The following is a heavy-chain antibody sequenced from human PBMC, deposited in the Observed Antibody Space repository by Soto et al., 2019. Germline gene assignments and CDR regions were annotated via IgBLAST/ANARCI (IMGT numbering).Heavy chain of an antibody. CDR3: ATTRVGPCSSSICFSGIFDGMDV. CDR1: GFTISNYG. J-gene: IGHJ6*02. Sequence: GGSLRLSCAASGFTISNYGMHWVRQAPGKGLEWVAVISYDGTITYYADSVKGRFTISRDNSKNTLYLQMNSLRTEDTAVYYCATTRVGPCSSSICFSGIFDGMDVWGQGTTVTVYS. CDR2: ISYDGTIT. D-gene: IGHD2-2*01. V-gene: IGHV3-30-3*01.